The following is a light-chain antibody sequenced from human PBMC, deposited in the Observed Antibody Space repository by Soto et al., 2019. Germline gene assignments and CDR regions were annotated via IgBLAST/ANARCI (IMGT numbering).Light chain of an antibody. CDR1: QSVSSN. CDR3: QQYGSFPWT. V-gene: IGKV3-15*01. J-gene: IGKJ1*01. Sequence: EIVMTQSPATLSVSPGERATLSCRASQSVSSNLAWYQQKPGQAPRLLIYGASTRATGIPDRFSGGGSGTDFTLTISALDPEDFAVYYCQQYGSFPWTFGRGTKVDIK. CDR2: GAS.